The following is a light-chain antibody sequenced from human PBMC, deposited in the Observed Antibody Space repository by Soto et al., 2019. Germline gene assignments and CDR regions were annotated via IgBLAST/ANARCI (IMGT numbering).Light chain of an antibody. V-gene: IGLV2-14*01. Sequence: QSVLTQPASVSGSPGQSITISCTGTSSDVCGYNYVSWYQQHPGKAPKLMIYDVSNRPSGVSNRFSGSKSGNTASLTISELQAEDEADYYCSSYTSSSTPYVFGTGTKVTVL. J-gene: IGLJ1*01. CDR3: SSYTSSSTPYV. CDR2: DVS. CDR1: SSDVCGYNY.